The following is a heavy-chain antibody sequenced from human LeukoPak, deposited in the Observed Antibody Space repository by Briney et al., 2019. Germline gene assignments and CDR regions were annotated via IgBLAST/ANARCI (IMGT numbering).Heavy chain of an antibody. CDR1: GGSISSHF. V-gene: IGHV4-59*11. CDR3: ARVERYNGDYGWFDP. D-gene: IGHD4-17*01. CDR2: VHYTGST. Sequence: PSETLSLTCTVSGGSISSHFWSWIRQAPGKGLEWIAYVHYTGSTNYNPSFKSQVTISMDTSKTQFSLRLRSVTAADTAMYYCARVERYNGDYGWFDPWGQGTLVTVSS. J-gene: IGHJ5*02.